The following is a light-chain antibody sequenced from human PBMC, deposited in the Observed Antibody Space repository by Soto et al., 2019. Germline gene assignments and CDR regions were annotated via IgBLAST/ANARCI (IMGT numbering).Light chain of an antibody. CDR1: QNINNW. CDR2: DAS. V-gene: IGKV1-5*01. J-gene: IGKJ1*01. Sequence: DIQMTQSPSTLSASIGDRVTITCRASQNINNWIAWYQQKPGKAPKFLIYDASTLESGVPSRFSGSGFGTEFSLTISSLQPDDFATYYCQQLNSYPWTFGQGTKVEIK. CDR3: QQLNSYPWT.